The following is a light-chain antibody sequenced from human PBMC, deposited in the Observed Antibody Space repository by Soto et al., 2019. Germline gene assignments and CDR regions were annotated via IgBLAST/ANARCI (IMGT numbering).Light chain of an antibody. CDR1: QSVSSTN. CDR3: QHYGSSRT. CDR2: GAS. J-gene: IGKJ1*01. Sequence: EIVLTQSPGTLSLSPGDRATVSCRASQSVSSTNLAWYQQKPGQAPRLLIYGASSRATGIPDRFSGSGSATDFTLTISRLEPEDFAVYYCQHYGSSRTFGQGTKVDIK. V-gene: IGKV3-20*01.